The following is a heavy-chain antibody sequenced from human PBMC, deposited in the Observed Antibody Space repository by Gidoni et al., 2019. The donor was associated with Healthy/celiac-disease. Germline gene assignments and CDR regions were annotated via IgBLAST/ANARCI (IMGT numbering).Heavy chain of an antibody. CDR1: GFTFSSYS. CDR2: ISSSSSYI. D-gene: IGHD3-16*01. Sequence: EVQLVESGGGLVKPGGSLRLSCAASGFTFSSYSMNWVRQAPGKGLEWVSSISSSSSYIYYADSVKGRFTISRDNAKNSLYLQMNSLRAEDTAVYYCARDLRGRYFDYWGQGTLVTVSS. V-gene: IGHV3-21*01. CDR3: ARDLRGRYFDY. J-gene: IGHJ4*02.